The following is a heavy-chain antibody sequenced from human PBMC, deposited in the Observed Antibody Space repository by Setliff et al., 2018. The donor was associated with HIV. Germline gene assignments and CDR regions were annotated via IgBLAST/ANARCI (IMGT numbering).Heavy chain of an antibody. CDR3: AKGVKFLDP. V-gene: IGHV3-53*01. J-gene: IGHJ5*02. CDR1: GFTVSNNY. D-gene: IGHD3-16*01. CDR2: VYGDGRT. Sequence: PGGSLRLSCEVSGFTVSNNYMTWVRQAPGKGLEWVSTVYGDGRTFYADSAQGRFTISRDNPNNILFLQMNSLLFEDTAVYYCAKGVKFLDPWGQGTLVTVSS.